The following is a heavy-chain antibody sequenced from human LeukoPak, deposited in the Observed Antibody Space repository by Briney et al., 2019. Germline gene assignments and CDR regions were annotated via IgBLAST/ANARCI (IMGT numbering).Heavy chain of an antibody. CDR1: GGSISSYY. V-gene: IGHV4-59*08. Sequence: SGTLSLTCTVSGGSISSYYWSWIRQPPGKGLEWIGYIYYSGSTNYNPSLKSRVTISVDTSKNQFSLKLSSVTAADTAVYYCARHGDYGDHSFDYWGQGTLVTVSS. CDR2: IYYSGST. J-gene: IGHJ4*02. CDR3: ARHGDYGDHSFDY. D-gene: IGHD4-17*01.